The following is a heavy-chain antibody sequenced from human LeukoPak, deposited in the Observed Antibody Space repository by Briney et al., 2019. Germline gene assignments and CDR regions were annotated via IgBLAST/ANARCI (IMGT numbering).Heavy chain of an antibody. V-gene: IGHV3-30*18. CDR1: GFTFSSYG. D-gene: IGHD3-10*01. Sequence: PGGSLRLSCAASGFTFSSYGMHWVRQAPGKGLEWVAAMSYDGSNKHYVDSGKGRFTISRDNSKNTLYLQMNSLRGEDTAVYYCAKDSYYDSGSLDYWGQGTLVTVSS. CDR2: MSYDGSNK. J-gene: IGHJ4*02. CDR3: AKDSYYDSGSLDY.